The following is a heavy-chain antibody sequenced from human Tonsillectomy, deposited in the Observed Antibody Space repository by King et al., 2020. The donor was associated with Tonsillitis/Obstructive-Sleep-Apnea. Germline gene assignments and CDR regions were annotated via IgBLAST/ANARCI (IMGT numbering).Heavy chain of an antibody. CDR1: GFTFSNAW. D-gene: IGHD2-2*01. CDR3: TTDYPQPYCSSTSCYFDYMDV. CDR2: IKSKTDGGAT. V-gene: IGHV3-15*01. Sequence: VQLVESGGGLVKPGGSLRLSCAASGFTFSNAWMSWVRQAPGKGLEWVGRIKSKTDGGATAYAAPVKGRFTIQRDDSKNTLYLQMNSLKTEDTAVYYCTTDYPQPYCSSTSCYFDYMDVWGKGTTVTVSS. J-gene: IGHJ6*03.